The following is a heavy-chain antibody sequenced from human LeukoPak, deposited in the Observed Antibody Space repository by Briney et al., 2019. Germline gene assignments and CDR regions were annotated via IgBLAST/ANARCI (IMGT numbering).Heavy chain of an antibody. CDR2: ISWDGGST. V-gene: IGHV3-43*01. Sequence: GGSLRLSCAASGFTFDDYTMHWVRQAPGKGLEWVSLISWDGGSTYYADSVKGRFTISRDNSKNSLYLQMNSLRTEDTALYYCAKDGAEDGAEGDYFDYWGQGTLVTVSS. J-gene: IGHJ4*02. CDR3: AKDGAEDGAEGDYFDY. D-gene: IGHD2-21*01. CDR1: GFTFDDYT.